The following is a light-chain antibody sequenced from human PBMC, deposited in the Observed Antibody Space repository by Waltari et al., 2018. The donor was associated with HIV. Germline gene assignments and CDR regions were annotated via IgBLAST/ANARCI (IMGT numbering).Light chain of an antibody. J-gene: IGKJ4*01. CDR1: RTLLYNGDNKNY. CDR3: QQYYGTPLT. V-gene: IGKV4-1*01. CDR2: WAS. Sequence: DIVVTQSPDSLAVSLGEKATIKCRSSRTLLYNGDNKNYLSWYQKKPGQPPKLLISWASVLESGVPDRFTGGVSGTDFTLNINNLQAEDVAVYYCQQYYGTPLTFGGGTKIEIK.